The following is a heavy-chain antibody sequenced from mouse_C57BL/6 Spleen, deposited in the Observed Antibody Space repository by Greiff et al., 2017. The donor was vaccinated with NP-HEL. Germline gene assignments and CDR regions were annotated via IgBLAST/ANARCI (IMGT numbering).Heavy chain of an antibody. CDR2: IDPETGGT. CDR1: GYTFTDYE. D-gene: IGHD2-4*01. J-gene: IGHJ3*01. V-gene: IGHV1-15*01. Sequence: VQLQQSGAELVRPGASVTLSCKASGYTFTDYEMHWVKQTPVHGLEWIGAIDPETGGTAYNQKFKGKAILTADKSSSTAYMELRSLTSEDSAFYYCTRDDSASWFAYWGQGTLVTVSA. CDR3: TRDDSASWFAY.